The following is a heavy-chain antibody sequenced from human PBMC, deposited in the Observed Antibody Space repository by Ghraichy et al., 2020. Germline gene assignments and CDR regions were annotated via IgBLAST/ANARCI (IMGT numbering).Heavy chain of an antibody. Sequence: ASVKVSCKASGYRFIGFYINWVRQAPGQGLEWMGTITASAGKTTYAQKFQGRVTMTRDTSTSTVYMELRSLRSEDTAVYYCARDYHYYYASGTYYTSAMDAWGQGTTVTVSS. J-gene: IGHJ6*02. V-gene: IGHV1-46*01. CDR3: ARDYHYYYASGTYYTSAMDA. CDR1: GYRFIGFY. D-gene: IGHD3-10*01. CDR2: ITASAGKT.